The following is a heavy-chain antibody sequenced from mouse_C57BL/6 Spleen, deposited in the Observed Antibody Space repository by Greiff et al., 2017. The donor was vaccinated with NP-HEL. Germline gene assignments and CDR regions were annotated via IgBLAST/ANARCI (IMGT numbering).Heavy chain of an antibody. CDR2: IDPENGDT. D-gene: IGHD2-5*01. V-gene: IGHV14-4*01. CDR3: TTSYYSNYLDY. Sequence: EVKLQESGAELVRPGASVKLSCTASGFNIKDDYMHWVKQRPEQGLEWIGWIDPENGDTEYASKFQGKATITADTSSNTAYLQLSSLTSEDTAVYYCTTSYYSNYLDYWGQGTTLTVSS. J-gene: IGHJ2*01. CDR1: GFNIKDDY.